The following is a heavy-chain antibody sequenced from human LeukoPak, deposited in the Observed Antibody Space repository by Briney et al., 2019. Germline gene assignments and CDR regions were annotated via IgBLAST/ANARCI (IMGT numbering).Heavy chain of an antibody. J-gene: IGHJ6*02. CDR3: ARVSNSGFLEWSIDYGMDV. CDR1: GFTFSGYY. V-gene: IGHV3-11*01. D-gene: IGHD3-3*01. CDR2: ISSSGSTI. Sequence: GSLRLFCAGSGFTFSGYYIGLIRQAPGKGLEWVSYISSSGSTIYYADSVKGRFTISRDNAKNSLYLQMNSLRAEDTAVYYCARVSNSGFLEWSIDYGMDVWGQGTTVTVSS.